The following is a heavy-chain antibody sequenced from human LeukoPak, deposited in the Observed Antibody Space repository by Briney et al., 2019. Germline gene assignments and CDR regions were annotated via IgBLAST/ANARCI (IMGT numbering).Heavy chain of an antibody. V-gene: IGHV4-34*01. Sequence: PSETLSLTCAVYGGSFRGYYWSWIRQPPGKGLEWIGEINHSEATDYNPSFKSRVTISVDTSKNQYSLKLSSVTAADTAVYYCAREAQYCSGGSCYGGYFQHWGQGTLVTVSS. CDR3: AREAQYCSGGSCYGGYFQH. J-gene: IGHJ1*01. D-gene: IGHD2-15*01. CDR2: INHSEAT. CDR1: GGSFRGYY.